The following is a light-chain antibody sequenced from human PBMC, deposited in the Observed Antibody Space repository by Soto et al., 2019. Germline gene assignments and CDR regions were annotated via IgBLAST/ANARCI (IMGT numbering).Light chain of an antibody. CDR2: DAS. Sequence: EIVMTQSPSTLSVSPGERVTLSCRASQSVSNKLAWYQQKPGQAPRLLIYDASGRAGSVPARLSGSGSGTDFTLTISRLEPEDFAMYYCQQYGYLVTFGGGTKVDIK. V-gene: IGKV3-15*01. J-gene: IGKJ4*01. CDR3: QQYGYLVT. CDR1: QSVSNK.